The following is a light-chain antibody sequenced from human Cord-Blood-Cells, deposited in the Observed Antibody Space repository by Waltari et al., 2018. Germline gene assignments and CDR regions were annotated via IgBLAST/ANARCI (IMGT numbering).Light chain of an antibody. CDR3: SSYTSSSILYV. CDR1: SSDVGGYNY. CDR2: DVS. J-gene: IGLJ1*01. Sequence: QSALTQPASVSGSPGQSITISCTGTSSDVGGYNYFSWYQQHPGKAPKLRLYDVSKRPSGVPNRFSGSKSGKTASLNISGLQAEDEADYYCSSYTSSSILYVFGTGTKVTVL. V-gene: IGLV2-14*01.